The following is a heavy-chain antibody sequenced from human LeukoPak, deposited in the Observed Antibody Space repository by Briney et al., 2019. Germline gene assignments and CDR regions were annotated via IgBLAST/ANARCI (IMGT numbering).Heavy chain of an antibody. CDR2: IKHDESEK. CDR1: GFSFNSDW. J-gene: IGHJ6*02. D-gene: IGHD3-16*01. V-gene: IGHV3-7*03. Sequence: GGSLRLSCAASGFSFNSDWMDWVRQAPGKGLEWVANIKHDESEKNYLDSVKGRFTISRDNAQNSLYLQMSSLRAEDTAVYFCARGGGLDVWGQGATVTVSS. CDR3: ARGGGLDV.